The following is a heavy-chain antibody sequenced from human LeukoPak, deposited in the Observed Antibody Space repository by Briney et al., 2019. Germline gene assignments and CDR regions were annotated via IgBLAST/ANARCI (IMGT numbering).Heavy chain of an antibody. CDR3: ANSGYYYGMDA. Sequence: GGPLRLSCAASGFTFSSYGMHWVRQAPGKGLEWVAVISYDGSNKYYADSVKGRFTISRDNSKNTLYLQMNSLRAEDTAVYYCANSGYYYGMDAWGQGTTVTVSS. V-gene: IGHV3-30*18. CDR2: ISYDGSNK. CDR1: GFTFSSYG. J-gene: IGHJ6*02. D-gene: IGHD6-25*01.